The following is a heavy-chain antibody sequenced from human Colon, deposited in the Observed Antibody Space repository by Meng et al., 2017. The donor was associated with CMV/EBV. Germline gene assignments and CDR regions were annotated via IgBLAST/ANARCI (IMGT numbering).Heavy chain of an antibody. CDR1: GYTFTGYY. Sequence: ASVKVSCKASGYTFTGYYMHWVRQAPGQGLEWMGWINPNSGGTNYAQKFQGRVTMTRDTSSSTIYMELIRLASDDTAVYYCAKDLTSGYGAHWDYWGQGTLVTVSS. J-gene: IGHJ4*02. CDR3: AKDLTSGYGAHWDY. D-gene: IGHD3-22*01. CDR2: INPNSGGT. V-gene: IGHV1-2*02.